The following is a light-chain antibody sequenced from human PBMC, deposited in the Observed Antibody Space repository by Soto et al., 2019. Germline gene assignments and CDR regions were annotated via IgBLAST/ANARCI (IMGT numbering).Light chain of an antibody. J-gene: IGKJ2*01. CDR3: QQYNSYPYT. CDR2: KAS. V-gene: IGKV1-5*03. CDR1: QSISSW. Sequence: DIPMTQSPSTLSASVGDRVTITCRASQSISSWLAWYQQKPGKAPNLLIYKASSLKSGVPSRFSGSGSGTEFTLTISSLQPDDFATYYCQQYNSYPYTFGQGTKLEIK.